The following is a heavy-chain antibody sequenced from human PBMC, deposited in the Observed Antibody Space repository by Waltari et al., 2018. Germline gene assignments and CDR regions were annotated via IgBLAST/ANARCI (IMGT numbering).Heavy chain of an antibody. CDR2: IKSKTDGGTT. Sequence: EVPLVESGGGLVKPAGSLRLSCAASGFTFSNAWMSWVRQAPVKGLEWVGRIKSKTDGGTTDYAARVKGRCTISRDDSKNTLYLQMNSLKTEDTAVYYCTTAFAGHLGEVSWPSYWGQGTLVTVSS. CDR3: TTAFAGHLGEVSWPSY. J-gene: IGHJ4*02. D-gene: IGHD3-16*02. CDR1: GFTFSNAW. V-gene: IGHV3-15*01.